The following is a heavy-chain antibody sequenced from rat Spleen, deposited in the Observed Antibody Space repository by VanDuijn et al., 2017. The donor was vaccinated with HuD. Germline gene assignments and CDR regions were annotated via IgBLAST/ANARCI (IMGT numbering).Heavy chain of an antibody. CDR3: ARHGRGKTTYYYVMDA. CDR1: GFTFADCY. V-gene: IGHV5-29*01. Sequence: EVQLVESDGGLVQPGRSLKLSCATSGFTFADCYMAWVRQAPTKGLEWVATINYDGSSTFYRDSVRARFTISRDNAKNTLYLQMDSLKSEDTATYYCARHGRGKTTYYYVMDAWGQGASVTVSS. D-gene: IGHD4-5*01. J-gene: IGHJ4*01. CDR2: INYDGSST.